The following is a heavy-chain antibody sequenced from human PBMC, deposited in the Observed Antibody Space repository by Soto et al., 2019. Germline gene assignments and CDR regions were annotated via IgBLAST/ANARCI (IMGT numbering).Heavy chain of an antibody. V-gene: IGHV5-51*01. CDR2: IYPGDSDT. CDR1: GYSFTSYW. D-gene: IGHD3-22*01. Sequence: GESLKISCKGSGYSFTSYWNGWVSQMPGKGLEWMGIIYPGDSDTRYSPSFQGQVTISADKSISTAYLQWSSLKASDTAMYYCARASTRNRCNCGYSCVLDYWAHGTLDPVSS. J-gene: IGHJ4*01. CDR3: ARASTRNRCNCGYSCVLDY.